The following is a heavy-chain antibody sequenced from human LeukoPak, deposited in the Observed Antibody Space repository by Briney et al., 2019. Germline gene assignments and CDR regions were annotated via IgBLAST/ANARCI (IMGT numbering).Heavy chain of an antibody. CDR3: ARDLYRIVVVPHYFDY. CDR2: IRYDGSNK. J-gene: IGHJ4*02. D-gene: IGHD3-22*01. Sequence: GGSLRLSCAASGFTFSSCGFHWVRQAPGKGLEWVAFIRYDGSNKYYADSVKGRFTISRDNSKNTLYLQMNSLRAEDTAVYYCARDLYRIVVVPHYFDYWGQGTLVTVSS. CDR1: GFTFSSCG. V-gene: IGHV3-30*02.